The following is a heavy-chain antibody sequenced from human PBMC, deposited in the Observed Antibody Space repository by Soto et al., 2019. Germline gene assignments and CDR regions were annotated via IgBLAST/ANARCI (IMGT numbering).Heavy chain of an antibody. CDR2: ISGSGGST. V-gene: IGHV3-23*01. D-gene: IGHD1-26*01. CDR3: AKIFATKPLYYYYMDV. CDR1: GFTFSSYA. J-gene: IGHJ6*03. Sequence: GGSLRLSCAASGFTFSSYAMSWVRQAPGKGLEWVSAISGSGGSTYYADSVKGRFTISRDNSKNTLYLQMNSLRAEDTAVYYCAKIFATKPLYYYYMDVWGKGTTVTVSS.